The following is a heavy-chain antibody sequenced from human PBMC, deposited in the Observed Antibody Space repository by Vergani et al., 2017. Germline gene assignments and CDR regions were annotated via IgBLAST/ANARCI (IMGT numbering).Heavy chain of an antibody. D-gene: IGHD3-22*01. V-gene: IGHV1-69*02. CDR1: GGTFSSYT. CDR3: ARSTYYYDSSGYSMDY. Sequence: QVQLVQSGAEVKKPGSSVKVSCKASGGTFSSYTISWVRQAPGQGLEWMGRIIPILGIANYAQKFQGRVTITADKSTSTAYMELSSLRSEDTAVYYCARSTYYYDSSGYSMDYWGQGTLVTVSS. CDR2: IIPILGIA. J-gene: IGHJ4*02.